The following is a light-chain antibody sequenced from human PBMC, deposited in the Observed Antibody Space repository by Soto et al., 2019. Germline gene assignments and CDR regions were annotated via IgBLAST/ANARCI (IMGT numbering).Light chain of an antibody. V-gene: IGKV3D-7*01. Sequence: EILLTQSPGTLSLSPGERATLSCRASQSVSSNLAWYQQKPGQAPGLLIYGASTRATAIPARFSGSGSGTDFTLTVSSLQPEDFAVYYCQHDYNLLTFGGGTKVDIK. CDR1: QSVSSN. CDR3: QHDYNLLT. CDR2: GAS. J-gene: IGKJ4*01.